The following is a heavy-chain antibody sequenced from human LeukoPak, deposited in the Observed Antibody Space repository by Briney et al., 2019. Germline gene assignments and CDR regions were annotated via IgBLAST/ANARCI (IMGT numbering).Heavy chain of an antibody. V-gene: IGHV4-59*01. Sequence: PSETLSLTCTVSGASISSYFWSWIRQPPGKGLEWIGYMFYSGSTRYNPSLKSRVTIPVDTSKTQFSLRLTSVTAADTAVYYCAKSREAVAGLFDSWGQGTLVTVSS. D-gene: IGHD6-19*01. CDR1: GASISSYF. CDR3: AKSREAVAGLFDS. J-gene: IGHJ4*02. CDR2: MFYSGST.